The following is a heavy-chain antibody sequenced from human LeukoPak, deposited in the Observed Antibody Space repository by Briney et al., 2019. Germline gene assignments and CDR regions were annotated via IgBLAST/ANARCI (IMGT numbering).Heavy chain of an antibody. V-gene: IGHV1-46*01. Sequence: GASVKVSCKASGYTFTSNYIHWVRQAPGRGLEWMGIINPSGGSTIYAQKFQGRVTMTRDMSTSTVYMELSSLRSEDTAVYHCARDGSSSGWFDPWGQGTLVTVSS. CDR3: ARDGSSSGWFDP. CDR1: GYTFTSNY. D-gene: IGHD6-6*01. CDR2: INPSGGST. J-gene: IGHJ5*02.